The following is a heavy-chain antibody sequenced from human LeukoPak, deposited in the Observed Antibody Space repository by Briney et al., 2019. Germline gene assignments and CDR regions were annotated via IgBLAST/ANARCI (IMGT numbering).Heavy chain of an antibody. CDR1: GGSISSSSYY. CDR3: ATLRLPPRLDFAY. V-gene: IGHV4-39*02. J-gene: IGHJ4*02. D-gene: IGHD2-21*01. Sequence: KPSETLSLTCTVSGGSISSSSYYWGWIRQPPGKGLEWIGSIYYSGSTYYNPSLKGRVTISVDTSKTPFSLKLSSATPADTSVYSCATLRLPPRLDFAYCGQGTLVTVSS. CDR2: IYYSGST.